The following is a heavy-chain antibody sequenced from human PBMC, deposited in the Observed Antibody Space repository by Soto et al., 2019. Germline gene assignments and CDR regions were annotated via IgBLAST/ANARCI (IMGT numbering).Heavy chain of an antibody. V-gene: IGHV3-33*01. CDR2: IWYDGSNK. D-gene: IGHD3-3*01. J-gene: IGHJ6*02. CDR3: ARDREYYDFWSGYYKDYYYGMDV. CDR1: GFTFSSCG. Sequence: GGSLRLSCAASGFTFSSCGMHWVRQAPGKGLEWVAVIWYDGSNKYYADSVKGRFTISRDNSKNTLYLQMNSLRAEDTAVYYCARDREYYDFWSGYYKDYYYGMDVWGQGTTVTVSS.